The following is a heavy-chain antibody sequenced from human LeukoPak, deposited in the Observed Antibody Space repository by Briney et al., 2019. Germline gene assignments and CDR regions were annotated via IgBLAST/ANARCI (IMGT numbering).Heavy chain of an antibody. Sequence: GESLKISCKGSGYSFTSYWIGWVRRMPGKGLEWMGFIYPGDSDTRYSPSFQAQVTTSTHKSISTAYLQCFSLKASDIAMYYCARTTPSYDSSAYYFGDAFDIWGQGTMVTVSS. D-gene: IGHD3-22*01. CDR2: IYPGDSDT. CDR3: ARTTPSYDSSAYYFGDAFDI. J-gene: IGHJ3*02. CDR1: GYSFTSYW. V-gene: IGHV5-51*01.